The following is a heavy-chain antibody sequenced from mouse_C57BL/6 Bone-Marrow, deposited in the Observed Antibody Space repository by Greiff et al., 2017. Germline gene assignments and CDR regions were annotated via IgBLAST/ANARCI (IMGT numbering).Heavy chain of an antibody. D-gene: IGHD1-1*01. J-gene: IGHJ2*01. CDR2: ISDGGSYT. CDR1: GFTFSSYA. V-gene: IGHV5-4*01. Sequence: EVQGVESGGGLVKPGGSLKLSCAASGFTFSSYAMSWVRQTPEKRLEWVATISDGGSYTYYPDNVKGRFTISRDNAKNNLYLQMSHLKSEDTAMYYCARITTVALCDYWGQGTTLTVSS. CDR3: ARITTVALCDY.